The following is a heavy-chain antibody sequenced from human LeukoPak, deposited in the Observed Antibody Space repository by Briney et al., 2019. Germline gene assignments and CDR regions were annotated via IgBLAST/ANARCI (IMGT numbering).Heavy chain of an antibody. CDR3: ARVHYGDYVDY. Sequence: ASVKVSCEASGYTLTSYGINWMRQAPGQGLEWMGWISTQSGNTNYAQKVQGRLTLTTDRSTSTAYMELRSLRSDDTAVYYCARVHYGDYVDYWGQGTLVTVSS. D-gene: IGHD4-17*01. V-gene: IGHV1-18*01. CDR1: GYTLTSYG. J-gene: IGHJ4*02. CDR2: ISTQSGNT.